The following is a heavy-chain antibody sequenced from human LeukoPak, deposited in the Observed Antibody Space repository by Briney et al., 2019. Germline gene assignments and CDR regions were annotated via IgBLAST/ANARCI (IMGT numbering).Heavy chain of an antibody. Sequence: ASMKVSCKSSGFTFDDHYIHWMRQAPGQGLEWLGYIGPNSRCTSSPQVFQGRVTMTRDTSMATAYMELIGLTSDDTAVYYCAREGNGLLSKNFDYWGQGTLVTVSS. V-gene: IGHV1-2*02. CDR1: GFTFDDHY. CDR3: AREGNGLLSKNFDY. J-gene: IGHJ4*02. CDR2: IGPNSRCT. D-gene: IGHD2/OR15-2a*01.